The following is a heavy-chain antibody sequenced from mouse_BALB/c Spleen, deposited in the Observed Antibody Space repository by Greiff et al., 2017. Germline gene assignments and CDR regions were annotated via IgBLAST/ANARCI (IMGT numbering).Heavy chain of an antibody. CDR2: IWAGGST. V-gene: IGHV2-9*02. D-gene: IGHD2-14*01. Sequence: QVQLQQSGPGLVAPSQSLSITCTVSGFSLTSYGVHWVRQPPGKGLEWLGVIWAGGSTNYNSALMSRLSISKDNSKSQVFLKMNSLQTDDTAMYYCARGNYRYDRDLHFDYWGQGTTLTVSS. J-gene: IGHJ2*01. CDR3: ARGNYRYDRDLHFDY. CDR1: GFSLTSYG.